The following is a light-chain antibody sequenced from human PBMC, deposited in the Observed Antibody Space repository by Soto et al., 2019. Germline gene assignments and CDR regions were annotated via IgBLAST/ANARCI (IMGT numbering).Light chain of an antibody. CDR1: QSVSSN. J-gene: IGKJ5*01. Sequence: LVLPPPPPSLSVSPGERPTLSCRASQSVSSNLAWYQQKPGQAPRLLIYGASRRATGIPDRFTGSGSGTDFTLTISRLEPEDFAVYYCQQYNNWPITFGQGTRVEIK. CDR2: GAS. V-gene: IGKV3D-15*01. CDR3: QQYNNWPIT.